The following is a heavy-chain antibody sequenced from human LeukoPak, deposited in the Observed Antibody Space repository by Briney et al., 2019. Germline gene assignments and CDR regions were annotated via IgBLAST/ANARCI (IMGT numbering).Heavy chain of an antibody. CDR1: GFAFNTYS. J-gene: IGHJ4*02. V-gene: IGHV3-48*01. D-gene: IGHD6-13*01. CDR2: ISSSSSTI. Sequence: GGSLRLSCTASGFAFNTYSMTWVRQAPGKGLEWLSYISSSSSTIYYADSVKGRFTVSRDDAKNSLYLQMNSLLVEDTAVYYCTKNTPTYSTPDYWGQGTLVTVSS. CDR3: TKNTPTYSTPDY.